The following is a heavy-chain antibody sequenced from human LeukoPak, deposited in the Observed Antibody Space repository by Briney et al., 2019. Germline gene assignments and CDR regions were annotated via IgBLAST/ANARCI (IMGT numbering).Heavy chain of an antibody. Sequence: PGGSLRLSCAASGFTFSSYGMHWVRQAPGKGLEWVAVIWYDGSNKYYADSVEGRFTISRDNSKNTLYLQMNSLRAEDTAVYYCAVTDYYGSGSYYSPLDYWGQGTLVTVSS. CDR1: GFTFSSYG. CDR2: IWYDGSNK. CDR3: AVTDYYGSGSYYSPLDY. V-gene: IGHV3-33*01. J-gene: IGHJ4*02. D-gene: IGHD3-10*01.